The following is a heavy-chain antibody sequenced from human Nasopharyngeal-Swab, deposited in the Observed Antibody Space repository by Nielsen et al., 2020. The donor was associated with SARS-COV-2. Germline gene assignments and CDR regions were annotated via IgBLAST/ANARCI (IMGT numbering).Heavy chain of an antibody. CDR2: IDVGGIST. J-gene: IGHJ6*02. Sequence: VRRAPGKGLVWVSHIDVGGISTNYADSVQGRFTISRDNAKNTLSLQMNSLRDEDSAIYYCTRGGFSHSMDVWGQGTTVTVSS. V-gene: IGHV3-74*01. D-gene: IGHD3-10*01. CDR3: TRGGFSHSMDV.